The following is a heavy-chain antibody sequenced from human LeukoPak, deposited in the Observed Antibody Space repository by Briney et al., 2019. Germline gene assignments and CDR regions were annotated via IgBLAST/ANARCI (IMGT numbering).Heavy chain of an antibody. CDR3: ARDVQPYGSGSYYTYYYGMDV. CDR2: ISCSGSTI. D-gene: IGHD3-10*01. Sequence: GGSLRLSCAASGFTFSSYDMNWVRQAPGKGLEWVAYISCSGSTIYYADSVKGRFTISRDNAKNSLYLQMNSLRAEDTAVYYCARDVQPYGSGSYYTYYYGMDVWGKGTTVTVSS. V-gene: IGHV3-48*03. CDR1: GFTFSSYD. J-gene: IGHJ6*04.